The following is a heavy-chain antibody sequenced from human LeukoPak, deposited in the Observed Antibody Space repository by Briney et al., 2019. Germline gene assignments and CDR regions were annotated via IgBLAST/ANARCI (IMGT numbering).Heavy chain of an antibody. CDR2: INPNSGGT. CDR3: ARGAAAGTPFDY. D-gene: IGHD6-13*01. J-gene: IGHJ4*02. V-gene: IGHV1-2*02. Sequence: ASVKVSCKASGYTFTGYYMHWVRQAPGQGLERMGWINPNSGGTNYAQKFQGRVTMTRDTSISTAYMELSRLRSDDTAVYYCARGAAAGTPFDYWGQGTLVTVSS. CDR1: GYTFTGYY.